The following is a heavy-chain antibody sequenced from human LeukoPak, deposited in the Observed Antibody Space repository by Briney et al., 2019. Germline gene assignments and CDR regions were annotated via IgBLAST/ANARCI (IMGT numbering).Heavy chain of an antibody. J-gene: IGHJ6*02. CDR1: GGSISSGGYY. D-gene: IGHD1-1*01. CDR3: ARDPLRTGPIYYYYGMDV. V-gene: IGHV4-30-2*01. CDR2: IYHSGST. Sequence: SETLPLTCTVSGGSISSGGYYWSWIRQPPGKGLEWIGYIYHSGSTYYNPSLKSRVTISVDTSKNQFSLKLSSVTAADTAVYYCARDPLRTGPIYYYYGMDVWGQGTTVTVSS.